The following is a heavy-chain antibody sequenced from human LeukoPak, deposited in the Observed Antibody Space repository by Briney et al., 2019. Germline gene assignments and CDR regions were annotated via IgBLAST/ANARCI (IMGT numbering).Heavy chain of an antibody. Sequence: SETLSLTCAVYGGSFSGYYWSWIRQPPGKGLEWIGEINHSGSTNYNPSLKSRVTISVDTSKNQFSLKLSSVTAADTAVYYCARVLKWIQLRGGHAFDIWGQGTMVTVSS. V-gene: IGHV4-34*01. J-gene: IGHJ3*02. D-gene: IGHD5-18*01. CDR2: INHSGST. CDR3: ARVLKWIQLRGGHAFDI. CDR1: GGSFSGYY.